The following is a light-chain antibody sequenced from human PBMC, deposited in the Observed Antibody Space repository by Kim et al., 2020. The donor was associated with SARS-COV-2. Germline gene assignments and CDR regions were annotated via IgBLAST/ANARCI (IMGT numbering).Light chain of an antibody. Sequence: SYELTQPPSVSVAPGKTARITCGGNNIGSKSVHWYQQKPGQAPVLVIYYDSDRPSGIPERFSGSNSGNTATLTISRVEAGDEADYYCQVWDSSSDQWVCGGGTQLTVL. CDR2: YDS. CDR1: NIGSKS. CDR3: QVWDSSSDQWV. J-gene: IGLJ3*02. V-gene: IGLV3-21*04.